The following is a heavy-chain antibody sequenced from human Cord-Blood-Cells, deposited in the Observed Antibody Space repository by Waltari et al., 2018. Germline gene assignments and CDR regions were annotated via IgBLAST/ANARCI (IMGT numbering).Heavy chain of an antibody. CDR3: ARDGGWYFDL. CDR1: GGTFSSSA. Sequence: QVQLVQPGAEVKKPGSSVKVSCMPAGGTFSSSAIRCVRQAPGQELEWMGGIIPIVGTANYAQKFQGRVTITADESTSTAYMELSSLRSEDTAVYYCARDGGWYFDLWGRGTLVTVSS. J-gene: IGHJ2*01. V-gene: IGHV1-69*01. D-gene: IGHD2-15*01. CDR2: IIPIVGTA.